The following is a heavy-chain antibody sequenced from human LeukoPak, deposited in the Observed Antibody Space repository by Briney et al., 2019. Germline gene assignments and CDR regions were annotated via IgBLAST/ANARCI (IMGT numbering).Heavy chain of an antibody. D-gene: IGHD3-10*01. CDR1: GFTVSSNY. V-gene: IGHV3-53*01. CDR2: IYSDGST. J-gene: IGHJ5*02. Sequence: AGGSLRLSCAVSGFTVSSNYMRWVRQAPGKGLEWVSIIYSDGSTYYADSVKGRFTISRDNSKNTLYLQMNSLRAEDTAVYYCARGDYGSGTYLWGSWGQGILVTVSS. CDR3: ARGDYGSGTYLWGS.